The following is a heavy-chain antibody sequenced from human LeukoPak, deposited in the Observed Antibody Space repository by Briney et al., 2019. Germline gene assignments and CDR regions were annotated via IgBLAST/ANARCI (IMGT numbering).Heavy chain of an antibody. CDR1: GGSFSGYY. D-gene: IGHD1-26*01. CDR2: INHSGST. J-gene: IGHJ4*02. CDR3: ARGGSYFRPFYYFDY. V-gene: IGHV4-34*01. Sequence: SETLSLTCAVYGGSFSGYYWSWIRQPPGKWLEWIGEINHSGSTNYNPSLKSRVTISVDTSKNQFSLKLSSVTAADTAVYYCARGGSYFRPFYYFDYWGQGTLVTVSS.